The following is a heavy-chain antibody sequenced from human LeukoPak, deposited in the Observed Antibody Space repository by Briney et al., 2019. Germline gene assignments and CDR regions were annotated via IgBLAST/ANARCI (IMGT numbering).Heavy chain of an antibody. Sequence: PGGSLRLSCAASGFTFSSYAMNWVRQAPGKGLEWVSSISSSSSYIYYADSVKGRFTISRDNAKNSLYLQMNSLRAEDTAVYYCANDYSGIFDYWGQGTLVTVSS. J-gene: IGHJ4*02. V-gene: IGHV3-21*01. CDR2: ISSSSSYI. CDR3: ANDYSGIFDY. D-gene: IGHD4-11*01. CDR1: GFTFSSYA.